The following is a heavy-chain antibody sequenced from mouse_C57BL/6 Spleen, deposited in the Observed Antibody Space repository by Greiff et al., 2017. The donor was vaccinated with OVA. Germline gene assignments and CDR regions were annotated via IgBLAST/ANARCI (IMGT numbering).Heavy chain of an antibody. D-gene: IGHD1-1*01. Sequence: EVQLQQSGPELVKPGASVKISCKASGYTFTDYYMNWVKQSHGKSLEWIGDINPNNGGTSYNQKFKGKATLTVDKSSSTAYMELRSLTSEDSAVYYCARSHYGSWAMDYWGQGTSVTVSS. V-gene: IGHV1-26*01. CDR1: GYTFTDYY. CDR3: ARSHYGSWAMDY. CDR2: INPNNGGT. J-gene: IGHJ4*01.